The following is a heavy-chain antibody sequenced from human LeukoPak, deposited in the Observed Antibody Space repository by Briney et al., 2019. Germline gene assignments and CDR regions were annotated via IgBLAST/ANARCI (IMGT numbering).Heavy chain of an antibody. J-gene: IGHJ4*02. CDR3: ARVRGSSGWYYFDY. Sequence: ASVKVSCKASGYTFTSYYMHWVRQAPGQGLEWMGIINPSGGSTNYAQKLQGRVTMTTDTSTSTAYMELRSLRSDDTAVYYCARVRGSSGWYYFDYWGQGTLVTVSS. CDR2: INPSGGST. CDR1: GYTFTSYY. D-gene: IGHD6-13*01. V-gene: IGHV1-46*01.